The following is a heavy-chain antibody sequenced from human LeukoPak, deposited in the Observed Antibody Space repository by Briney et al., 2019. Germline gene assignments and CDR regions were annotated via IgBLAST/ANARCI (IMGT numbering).Heavy chain of an antibody. V-gene: IGHV3-23*01. CDR3: AKGRAAAGTPRAGLEP. CDR2: ISGSGGST. J-gene: IGHJ5*02. D-gene: IGHD6-13*01. Sequence: PGGSLRLSCAASGFTFSSYAMSWVRQAPGKGLEWVSAISGSGGSTYYADSVKGRFTISRDNSKNTLYLQMNSLRAEDTAVYYCAKGRAAAGTPRAGLEPWGQGTLVTVSS. CDR1: GFTFSSYA.